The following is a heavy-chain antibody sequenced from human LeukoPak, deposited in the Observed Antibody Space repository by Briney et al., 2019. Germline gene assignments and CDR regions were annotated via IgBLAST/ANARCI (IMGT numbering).Heavy chain of an antibody. V-gene: IGHV4-34*01. Sequence: PSETLSLTCAVYGGPFSGYYWSWIRQPPGKGLEWIGEINHSGSTNYNPSLKSRVTISVDTSKNQFSLKLSSVTAADTAVYYCASHYYDSSGYSNWFDPWGQGTLVTVSS. CDR3: ASHYYDSSGYSNWFDP. CDR2: INHSGST. CDR1: GGPFSGYY. J-gene: IGHJ5*02. D-gene: IGHD3-22*01.